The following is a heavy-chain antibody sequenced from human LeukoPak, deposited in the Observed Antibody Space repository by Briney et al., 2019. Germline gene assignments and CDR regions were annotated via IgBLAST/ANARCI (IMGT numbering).Heavy chain of an antibody. V-gene: IGHV3-66*01. D-gene: IGHD4-17*01. CDR2: IYSGGST. CDR1: GFTVSSNY. J-gene: IGHJ4*02. CDR3: TFSTVTTVGDY. Sequence: GGSLRLSCAASGFTVSSNYMSWVRQAPGKGLEWVSVIYSGGSTYYADSEKGRFTISRDNSKNTLYLQMNSLRAEDTAVYYCTFSTVTTVGDYWGQVPLVTVSS.